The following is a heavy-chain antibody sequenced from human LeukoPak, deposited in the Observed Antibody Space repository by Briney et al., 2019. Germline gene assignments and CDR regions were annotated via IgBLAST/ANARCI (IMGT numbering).Heavy chain of an antibody. V-gene: IGHV3-53*01. CDR2: IYNGGST. CDR3: ARTIAAAGT. CDR1: GFTFSSYG. J-gene: IGHJ4*02. D-gene: IGHD6-13*01. Sequence: GGSLRLSCAASGFTFSSYGMHWVRQAPGKGLEWVSVIYNGGSTYYADSVKGRVTISRDNSKNTLYLQMNSLRAEDTAVYYCARTIAAAGTWGQGTLVTVSS.